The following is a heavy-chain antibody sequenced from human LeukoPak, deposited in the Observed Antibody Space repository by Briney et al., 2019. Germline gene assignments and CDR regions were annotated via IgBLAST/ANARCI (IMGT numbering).Heavy chain of an antibody. V-gene: IGHV1-46*01. J-gene: IGHJ3*02. CDR1: GYTFITYY. CDR3: ARKPPNWKHYAFDI. Sequence: GASVKVSCKASGYTFITYYMHWVRQAPGQGLEWMGIINPSGDSTSYAQKFQGRVTMTRDTSTSTVYMELSSLRSEDTAVYYCARKPPNWKHYAFDIWGQGTMVTVSS. CDR2: INPSGDST. D-gene: IGHD1-20*01.